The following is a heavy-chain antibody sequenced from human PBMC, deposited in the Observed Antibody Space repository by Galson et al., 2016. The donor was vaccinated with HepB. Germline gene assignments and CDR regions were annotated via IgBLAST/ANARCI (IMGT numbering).Heavy chain of an antibody. V-gene: IGHV5-51*01. J-gene: IGHJ4*02. Sequence: QSGAEVKKPGESLQISCEGSGYDFTPYWIAWVRQMPGKGLEWMGIIFPHNSKTRYSPYFVRGRFPISRYNSDNTLYLQMNSLTPDDTALYYCAMVPTGFNYGSRDSPVSSFDVYWGQGTLVSVSS. CDR2: IFPHNSKT. CDR3: AMVPTGFNYGSRDSPVSSFDVY. CDR1: GYDFTPYW. D-gene: IGHD6-19*01.